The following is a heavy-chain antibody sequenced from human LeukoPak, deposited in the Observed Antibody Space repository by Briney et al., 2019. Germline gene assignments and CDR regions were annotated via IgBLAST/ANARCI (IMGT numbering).Heavy chain of an antibody. D-gene: IGHD6-19*01. J-gene: IGHJ5*02. CDR3: ARCPIAVAGIGYNWFDP. CDR2: IIPIFGTA. CDR1: GGTFSSYA. V-gene: IGHV1-69*05. Sequence: WASVKVSCKASGGTFSSYAISWVRQAPGQGLEWMGRIIPIFGTANYAQKFQGRVTTTTDESTSTAYMELSSLRSEDTAVYYCARCPIAVAGIGYNWFDPWGQGTLVTVSS.